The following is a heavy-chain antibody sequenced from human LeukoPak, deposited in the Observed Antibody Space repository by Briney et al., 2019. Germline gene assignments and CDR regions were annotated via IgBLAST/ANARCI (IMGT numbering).Heavy chain of an antibody. V-gene: IGHV3-7*01. CDR3: AREGITVALNYYGMDV. CDR1: GGSFSGYY. J-gene: IGHJ6*02. Sequence: PSETLSLTCAVYGGSFSGYYWSWIRQPPGKGLEWVANINQDGSEKYYVDSVKGRFTVSRGNGKNSLYLQMNSLRAEDTAVYYCAREGITVALNYYGMDVWGQGTTVTVS. D-gene: IGHD6-19*01. CDR2: INQDGSEK.